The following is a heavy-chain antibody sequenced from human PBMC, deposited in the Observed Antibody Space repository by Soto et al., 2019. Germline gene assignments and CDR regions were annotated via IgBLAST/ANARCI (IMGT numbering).Heavy chain of an antibody. V-gene: IGHV2-5*02. CDR2: IYWDDDK. CDR3: AHSPSGLSWFDP. D-gene: IGHD3-16*01. Sequence: QITLKESGPTLVKPTQTLTLTCTFSGFSLSTSGVGVGWIRQPPGKALEWLALIYWDDDKRYSPSLKSRLTIXKXISKNQVVLTMTNMDPVDTATYYCAHSPSGLSWFDPWGQGTLVTVSS. CDR1: GFSLSTSGVG. J-gene: IGHJ5*02.